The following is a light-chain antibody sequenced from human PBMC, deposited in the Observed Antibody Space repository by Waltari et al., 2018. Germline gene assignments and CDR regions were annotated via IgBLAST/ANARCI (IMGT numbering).Light chain of an antibody. V-gene: IGKV3-15*01. CDR2: GAS. CDR3: QQYNNWPLYT. Sequence: EVVMTQSPTTLSGYPGERATLPCRASHNVGTYLAWYQQKPGQAPRRLIYGASTGATGIPARFSGSGSGTEFTLTINSLQSEDFAVYYCQQYNNWPLYTFGPGTKVNIK. CDR1: HNVGTY. J-gene: IGKJ3*01.